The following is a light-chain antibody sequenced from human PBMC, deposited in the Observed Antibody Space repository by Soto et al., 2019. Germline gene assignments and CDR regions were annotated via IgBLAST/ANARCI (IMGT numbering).Light chain of an antibody. CDR2: EGS. J-gene: IGLJ2*01. V-gene: IGLV2-23*03. Sequence: QSALTQPASVSGSPGQSITISCTGTSSDVGSYNLVSWYQQHPGKAPKLMIYEGSKRPSGVSNRFSGSKSGNTASLTISGLQAEDEAYYYCCSYAGSSTFTVFGGGTKVTVL. CDR3: CSYAGSSTFTV. CDR1: SSDVGSYNL.